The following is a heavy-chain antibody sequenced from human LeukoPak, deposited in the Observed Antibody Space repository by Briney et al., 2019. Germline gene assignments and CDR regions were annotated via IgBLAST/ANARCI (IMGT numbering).Heavy chain of an antibody. V-gene: IGHV3-48*04. D-gene: IGHD6-19*01. J-gene: IGHJ4*02. Sequence: PGGSLRLSCAASGFTFSSYAMSWVRQAPGKGLEWVSYISSSGSTIYYADSVKGRFTISRDNAKNSLYLQMNSLRAEDTAVYYCARAVAGTGAFDYWGQGTLVTVSS. CDR2: ISSSGSTI. CDR3: ARAVAGTGAFDY. CDR1: GFTFSSYA.